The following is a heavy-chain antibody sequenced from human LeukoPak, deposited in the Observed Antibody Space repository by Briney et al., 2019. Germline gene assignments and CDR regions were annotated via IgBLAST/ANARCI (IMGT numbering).Heavy chain of an antibody. V-gene: IGHV3-21*01. Sequence: GGSLRLSCAASGFTFSSYSMNWVRQAPGKGLEWVSCISSSRSYIYYADSVKGRLTISRDNAKNSLYLQMNSLRAEDTAVYYCARDYVWGSYRYFDYWGQGTLVTVSS. CDR1: GFTFSSYS. CDR2: ISSSRSYI. J-gene: IGHJ4*02. CDR3: ARDYVWGSYRYFDY. D-gene: IGHD3-16*02.